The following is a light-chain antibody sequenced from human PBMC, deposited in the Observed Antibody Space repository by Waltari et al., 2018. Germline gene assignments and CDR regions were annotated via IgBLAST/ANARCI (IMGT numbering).Light chain of an antibody. CDR2: GKN. CDR1: SLRSYY. V-gene: IGLV3-19*01. CDR3: NSRDSSGPVV. Sequence: SSELTQDPAVSVALGQTVRITCQGDSLRSYYASRYQQKPGQAPVLVIYGKNNRPSGIPDRFSGSSSGNTASLTITGAQAEDEADYYCNSRDSSGPVVFGGGTKLTVL. J-gene: IGLJ2*01.